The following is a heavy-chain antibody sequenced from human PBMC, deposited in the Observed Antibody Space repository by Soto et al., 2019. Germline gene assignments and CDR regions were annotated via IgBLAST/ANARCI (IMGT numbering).Heavy chain of an antibody. D-gene: IGHD3-22*01. CDR3: ARHVRHYYDSSGYVNWFDP. CDR2: IYYSGST. V-gene: IGHV4-59*08. J-gene: IGHJ5*02. Sequence: SETLSLTCTVSGGSISSYYWSWIRQPPGKGLEWIGYIYYSGSTNYNPSLKSRVTISVDTSKNQFSLKLSPVTAADTAVYYCARHVRHYYDSSGYVNWFDPWGQGTLVTVS. CDR1: GGSISSYY.